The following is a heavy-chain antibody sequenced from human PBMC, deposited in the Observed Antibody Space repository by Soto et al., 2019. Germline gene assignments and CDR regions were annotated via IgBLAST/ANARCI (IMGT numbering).Heavy chain of an antibody. CDR1: GGSISSSNW. J-gene: IGHJ5*02. CDR2: IYHSGST. D-gene: IGHD1-26*01. CDR3: ARDQPGSGSWFDP. V-gene: IGHV4-4*02. Sequence: QVQLQESGPGLVKPSGTLSLTCAVSGGSISSSNWWSWVRQPPGKGPEWIGEIYHSGSTNYNPSLKSRVPISVDKSKNQFSLKLSSVTAADTAVYYCARDQPGSGSWFDPWGQGTLVTVSS.